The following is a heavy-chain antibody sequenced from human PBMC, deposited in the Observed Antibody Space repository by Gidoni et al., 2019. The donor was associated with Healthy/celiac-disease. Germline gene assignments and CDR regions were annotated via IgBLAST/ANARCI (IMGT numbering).Heavy chain of an antibody. CDR3: AKATAMDY. CDR1: GFTCDDYA. D-gene: IGHD5-18*01. CDR2: ISWNSGSI. V-gene: IGHV3-9*01. Sequence: EVQRVESGGGVVQPGRSLRRACAASGFTCDDYARHWVRQAPGKGLEWVSGISWNSGSIGYADSVKGRFTISRDNAKNSLYLQMNSLRAEDTALYYCAKATAMDYWGQGTLVTVSS. J-gene: IGHJ4*02.